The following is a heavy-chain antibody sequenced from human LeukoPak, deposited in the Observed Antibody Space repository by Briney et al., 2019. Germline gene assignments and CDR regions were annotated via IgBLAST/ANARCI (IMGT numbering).Heavy chain of an antibody. CDR2: IYYSGST. CDR1: GGSISSSSYY. J-gene: IGHJ6*03. Sequence: PSETLSLTCTVSGGSISSSSYYWGWIRQPPGKGLEWIGSIYYSGSTYYNPSLESRVTISVDTSKNQFSLKLSSVTAADTAVYYCARSGSAPARPQLYYYYYYMDVWGKGTTVTVSS. D-gene: IGHD6-6*01. V-gene: IGHV4-39*07. CDR3: ARSGSAPARPQLYYYYYYMDV.